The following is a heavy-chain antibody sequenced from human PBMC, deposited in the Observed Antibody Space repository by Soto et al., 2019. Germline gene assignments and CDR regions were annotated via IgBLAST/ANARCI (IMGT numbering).Heavy chain of an antibody. V-gene: IGHV4-30-4*01. Sequence: QVQLQESGPGLVKPSQTLSLTCTVSGGSISSGDYYWSWIRQPPGRGLEWIGYILYSGTTNYNPSLESRLTISVDTSKNQFSLKLTSVTAADTAVYYCARNGALDYWGRGTLVTVSS. CDR1: GGSISSGDYY. CDR3: ARNGALDY. J-gene: IGHJ4*02. CDR2: ILYSGTT. D-gene: IGHD2-8*01.